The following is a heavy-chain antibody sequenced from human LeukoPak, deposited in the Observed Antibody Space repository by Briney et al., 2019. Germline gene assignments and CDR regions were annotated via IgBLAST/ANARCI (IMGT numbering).Heavy chain of an antibody. CDR3: ARHAANFDY. V-gene: IGHV4-39*01. CDR2: IYYSGST. Sequence: SETLSLTCTVSGGSISSSSYYWGWIRQPPGKGLEWIGSIYYSGSTYYNPSLKSRVTISVDTSKNQFSLKLSSVTAADTAMYYCARHAANFDYWGQGTLVTVSS. J-gene: IGHJ4*02. D-gene: IGHD6-25*01. CDR1: GGSISSSSYY.